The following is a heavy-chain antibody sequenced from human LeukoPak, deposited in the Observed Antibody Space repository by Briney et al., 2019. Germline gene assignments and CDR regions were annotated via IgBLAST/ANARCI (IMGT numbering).Heavy chain of an antibody. D-gene: IGHD3-10*01. CDR1: GGSFSGYY. J-gene: IGHJ6*03. Sequence: SETLSLTCAVYGGSFSGYYWSWIRQPPGKGLEWIGEINHSGSTNYNPSLKSRVTISVDTSKNQFSLKLSSVTAADTAVYYCARGRIRQGYYGSGSYNYMDVWGKGTTVTVSS. CDR3: ARGRIRQGYYGSGSYNYMDV. CDR2: INHSGST. V-gene: IGHV4-34*01.